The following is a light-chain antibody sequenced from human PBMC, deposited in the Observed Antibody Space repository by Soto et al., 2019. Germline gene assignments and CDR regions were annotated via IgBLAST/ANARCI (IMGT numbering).Light chain of an antibody. J-gene: IGKJ5*01. CDR3: QQRNSCPPTFT. CDR2: DTS. Sequence: EIVLTQSPATLSLSPGERATLSCRASQSVGSFLAWYQQKPGQAPRLLIYDTSIRATGIPARFSGSGSGTDFTLTISSLEPEDFAFYYCQQRNSCPPTFTFGQGTRLEIK. CDR1: QSVGSF. V-gene: IGKV3-11*01.